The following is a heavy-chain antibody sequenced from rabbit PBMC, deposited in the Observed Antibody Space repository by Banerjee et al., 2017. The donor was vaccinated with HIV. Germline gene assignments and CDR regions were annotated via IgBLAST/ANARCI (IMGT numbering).Heavy chain of an antibody. Sequence: QEQLEESGGGLVQPEGSLTLTCTASGFSFSNKYVMCWVRQAPGKGPEWIACIYTGYSVNTYYATWAKGRFTISKTSSTTVTLQMTNLTAADTATYFCARGAGTIRLDLWGQGTLVTVS. V-gene: IGHV1S45*01. CDR2: IYTGYSVNT. D-gene: IGHD4-2*01. CDR1: GFSFSNKYV. J-gene: IGHJ3*01. CDR3: ARGAGTIRLDL.